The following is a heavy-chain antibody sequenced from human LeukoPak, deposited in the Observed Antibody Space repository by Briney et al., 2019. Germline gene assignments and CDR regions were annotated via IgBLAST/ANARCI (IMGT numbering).Heavy chain of an antibody. V-gene: IGHV3-23*01. D-gene: IGHD6-19*01. J-gene: IGHJ4*02. CDR2: ISGGGGST. CDR1: GLTVSTNH. Sequence: GRSLRLSCAASGLTVSTNHMSWVRQAPEKGLEWVSGISGGGGSTYYADSVKGRFTISRDNSKNTLYLQMNSLRAEDTAVYYCAKVLSGWYFDYWGQGTLVTVSS. CDR3: AKVLSGWYFDY.